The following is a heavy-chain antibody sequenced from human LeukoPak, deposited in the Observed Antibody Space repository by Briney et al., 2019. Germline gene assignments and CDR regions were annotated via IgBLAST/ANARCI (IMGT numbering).Heavy chain of an antibody. CDR3: ARVRGGSGWYYFDY. J-gene: IGHJ4*02. D-gene: IGHD6-19*01. CDR1: GGSISSSSYY. V-gene: IGHV4-39*07. Sequence: SETLSLTCTVSGGSISSSSYYWGWIRQPPGKGLGWIGSIYYSGSTYYNPSLKSRVTISVDTSKNQFSLKLSSVTAADTAVYYCARVRGGSGWYYFDYWGQGTLVTVSS. CDR2: IYYSGST.